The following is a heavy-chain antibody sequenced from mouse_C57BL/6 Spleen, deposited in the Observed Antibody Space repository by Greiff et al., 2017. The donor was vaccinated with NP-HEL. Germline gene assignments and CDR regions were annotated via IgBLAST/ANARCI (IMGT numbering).Heavy chain of an antibody. CDR3: ARGGNYYYFDY. D-gene: IGHD2-1*01. J-gene: IGHJ2*01. CDR2: IYPGGGYT. V-gene: IGHV1-63*01. CDR1: GYTFTNYW. Sequence: QVQLQQSGAELVRPGTSVKMSCKASGYTFTNYWIGWAKQRPGHGLEWIGDIYPGGGYTNYNEKFKGKATLTADISSSTAYMQFSSLTSEDSAIYYCARGGNYYYFDYWGQGTTLTVSS.